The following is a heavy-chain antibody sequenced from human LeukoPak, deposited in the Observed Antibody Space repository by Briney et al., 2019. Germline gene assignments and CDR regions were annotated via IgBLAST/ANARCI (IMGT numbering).Heavy chain of an antibody. J-gene: IGHJ4*02. CDR1: GYTFTGYY. CDR2: FDPEDGET. Sequence: ASVKVSCKASGYTFTGYYMHWVRQAPGKGLEWMGGFDPEDGETIYAQKFQGRVTMTEDTSTDTAYMELSSLRSEDTAVYYCATDRYDXXXYSDYWGQGTLVTVSS. CDR3: ATDRYDXXXYSDY. D-gene: IGHD3-22*01. V-gene: IGHV1-24*01.